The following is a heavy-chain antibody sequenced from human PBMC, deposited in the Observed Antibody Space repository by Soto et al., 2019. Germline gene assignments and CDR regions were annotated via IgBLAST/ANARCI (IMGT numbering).Heavy chain of an antibody. CDR3: AASSTRPPYNWFDP. Sequence: SETLSLTCTVSGGSISSYYWSWIRQPPGKGLEWIGYIYYSGSTNYNPSLKSRVTISVDTSKNQFSLKLSSVTAADTAVYYCAASSTRPPYNWFDPWGQGTLVTVSS. CDR1: GGSISSYY. J-gene: IGHJ5*02. CDR2: IYYSGST. V-gene: IGHV4-59*01.